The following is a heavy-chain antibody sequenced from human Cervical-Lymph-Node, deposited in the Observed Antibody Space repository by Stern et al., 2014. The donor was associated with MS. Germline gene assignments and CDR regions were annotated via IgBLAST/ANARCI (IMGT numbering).Heavy chain of an antibody. D-gene: IGHD3-10*01. V-gene: IGHV5-51*03. J-gene: IGHJ5*02. CDR3: ARGDRRNWFDP. Sequence: EVQLLESGAEVKKPGESLKISCKGSGYSFPNYWIAWVRQTPGKGLEWMGIIYPIDSDTRYAPSFKGQVTMSVDKSISTAYLQWRGLKASDSAMYYCARGDRRNWFDPWGQGTLVTVSS. CDR1: GYSFPNYW. CDR2: IYPIDSDT.